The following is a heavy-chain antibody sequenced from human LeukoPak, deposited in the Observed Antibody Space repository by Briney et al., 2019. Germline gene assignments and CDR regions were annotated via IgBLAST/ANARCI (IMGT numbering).Heavy chain of an antibody. J-gene: IGHJ4*02. V-gene: IGHV3-30*09. D-gene: IGHD6-19*01. CDR3: AREGGWSDFDY. CDR1: GFTFSSCA. Sequence: GRSLRLSCAASGFTFSSCAMHWVRQAPGKGLEWVAVISYDGSNKYYADSVKGRFAISRDNSKNTLYLQMNSLRAEDTAVYYCAREGGWSDFDYWGQGTLVTVSS. CDR2: ISYDGSNK.